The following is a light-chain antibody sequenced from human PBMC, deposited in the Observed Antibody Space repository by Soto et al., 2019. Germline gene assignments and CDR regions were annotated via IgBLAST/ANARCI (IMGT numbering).Light chain of an antibody. J-gene: IGKJ5*01. CDR3: QQYDHLPPIT. V-gene: IGKV1-33*01. Sequence: DIQMTQSPSSLSASVGDRVTITCQASQDISNYLNWYQQKPGKAPKLLIYDAPNFETGVPSRFSRSGSGTDFTFTISSLQPDDIATYSCQQYDHLPPITFGQGKRLEIK. CDR1: QDISNY. CDR2: DAP.